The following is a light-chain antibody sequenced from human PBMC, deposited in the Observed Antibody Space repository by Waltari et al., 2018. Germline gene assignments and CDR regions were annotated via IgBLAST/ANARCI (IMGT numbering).Light chain of an antibody. CDR3: VLYMGSGIWV. CDR2: STN. CDR1: PASAPTYYY. J-gene: IGLJ3*02. V-gene: IGLV8-61*01. Sequence: QTVVTQEPSFSVSPGGTVTLTCGLNPASAPTYYYPSWYQQTPGQAPRTLIYSTNTRSSGVPDRFSGSILGNKAALTITGAQADDESDYYCVLYMGSGIWVFGGGTKLTVL.